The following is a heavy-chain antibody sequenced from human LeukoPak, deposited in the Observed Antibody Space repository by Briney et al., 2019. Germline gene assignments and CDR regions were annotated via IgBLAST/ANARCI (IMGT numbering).Heavy chain of an antibody. V-gene: IGHV4-30-4*08. CDR2: IYYSGST. Sequence: SETLSLTCTVSGGSISSSGYYWSWIRQPPGKGLEWIGYIYYSGSTYYNPSLKSRVTISVDTSKNQFSLKLSSVTAADTAVYYCAREGVHCSSTSCYENFDYWGQGTLVTVSS. CDR1: GGSISSSGYY. J-gene: IGHJ4*02. CDR3: AREGVHCSSTSCYENFDY. D-gene: IGHD2-2*01.